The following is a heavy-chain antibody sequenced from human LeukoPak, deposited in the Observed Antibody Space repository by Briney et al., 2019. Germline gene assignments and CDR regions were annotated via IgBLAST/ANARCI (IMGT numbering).Heavy chain of an antibody. CDR3: ARALWFGELVDWFDP. D-gene: IGHD3-10*01. Sequence: SETLSLTCTVSGGSISSSSYYWGWIRQPPGKGLEWIGSIYYSGSTYYNPSLKSRVTISVDTSKNQFSLKLSSVTAADTAVYYCARALWFGELVDWFDPWGQGTLVTVSS. J-gene: IGHJ5*02. CDR2: IYYSGST. V-gene: IGHV4-39*07. CDR1: GGSISSSSYY.